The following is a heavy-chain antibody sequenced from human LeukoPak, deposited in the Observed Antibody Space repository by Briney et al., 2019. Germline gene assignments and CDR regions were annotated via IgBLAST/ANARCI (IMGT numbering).Heavy chain of an antibody. Sequence: GGSLRLSCAASGFTFSSYEMNWVRQAPGKGLEWVSYISSSGSTIYYADSVKGRFTISRDNAKNSLYLQMNSLRAEDTAVYYCARGWALGYTYGHGRLEYWGQGTLVTVSS. J-gene: IGHJ4*02. CDR2: ISSSGSTI. CDR3: ARGWALGYTYGHGRLEY. V-gene: IGHV3-48*03. D-gene: IGHD5-18*01. CDR1: GFTFSSYE.